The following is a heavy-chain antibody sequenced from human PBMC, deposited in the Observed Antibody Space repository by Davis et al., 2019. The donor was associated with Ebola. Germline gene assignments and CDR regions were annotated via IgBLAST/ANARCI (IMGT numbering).Heavy chain of an antibody. J-gene: IGHJ6*02. CDR2: ISAYNGNT. CDR1: GYTFTSYG. Sequence: AASVKVSCKASGYTFTSYGISWVRQAPGQGLEWMGWISAYNGNTNYAQKLQGRVTMTTDTSTSTAYMELRSLRSDDTAVYYCARNEVYCTGGVCYTGIGYYYGMDVWGQGTTVTVSS. D-gene: IGHD2-8*02. CDR3: ARNEVYCTGGVCYTGIGYYYGMDV. V-gene: IGHV1-18*01.